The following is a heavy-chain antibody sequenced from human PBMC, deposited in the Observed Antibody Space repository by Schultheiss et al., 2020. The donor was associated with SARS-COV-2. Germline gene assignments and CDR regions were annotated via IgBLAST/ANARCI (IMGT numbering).Heavy chain of an antibody. V-gene: IGHV3-48*01. D-gene: IGHD2-2*01. CDR1: GFTFSNAW. CDR2: ISSSGSTI. Sequence: GGSLRLSCAASGFTFSNAWMSWVRQAPGKGLEWVSYISSSGSTIYYADSVKGRFTISRDNSKNTLYLQMNSLRAEDTAVYYCARVGPAARSYYYYYGMDVWGQGTTVTVSS. CDR3: ARVGPAARSYYYYYGMDV. J-gene: IGHJ6*02.